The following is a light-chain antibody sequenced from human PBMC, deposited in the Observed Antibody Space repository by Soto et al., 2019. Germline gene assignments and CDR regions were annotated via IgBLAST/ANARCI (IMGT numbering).Light chain of an antibody. J-gene: IGKJ1*01. CDR3: QQYNNWPWT. V-gene: IGKV3-15*01. CDR2: GAN. Sequence: EIVMTQSTATLSVSPGERDTLXCRASQSISIFMDWCQQKPGKAPRLLINGANPGXXGIPARFSGSGSGTEFTLTISSLQSEDFAVYYCQQYNNWPWTFGQGTKVDIK. CDR1: QSISIF.